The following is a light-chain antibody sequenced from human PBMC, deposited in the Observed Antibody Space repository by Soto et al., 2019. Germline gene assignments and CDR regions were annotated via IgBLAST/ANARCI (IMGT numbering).Light chain of an antibody. Sequence: DIQMTQSPSSLSASVGDRVTITCRASQSISSYLNWYQQKPGKAPKHLIYAASSLQSGVPSRFSGSGSGTEFTLTISILQPEDFATYYCQQSYSTPLTFGGGTKVEIK. V-gene: IGKV1-39*01. CDR1: QSISSY. CDR3: QQSYSTPLT. J-gene: IGKJ4*01. CDR2: AAS.